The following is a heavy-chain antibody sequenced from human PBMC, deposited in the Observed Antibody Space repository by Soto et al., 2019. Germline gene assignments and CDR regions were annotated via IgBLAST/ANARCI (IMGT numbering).Heavy chain of an antibody. CDR3: AGVFTDEKSKYYFDY. CDR2: IIPIFGTA. J-gene: IGHJ4*02. CDR1: GGIFSRYA. Sequence: QVQLVQSGAEVKKPGSSVKVSCKASGGIFSRYAISWVRQAPGQGLEWMGWIIPIFGTANYAQKFQGRVTITADESTSTAYMELSSLRSKDTAVYYCAGVFTDEKSKYYFDYWGQGTLVTVSS. V-gene: IGHV1-69*01. D-gene: IGHD2-8*02.